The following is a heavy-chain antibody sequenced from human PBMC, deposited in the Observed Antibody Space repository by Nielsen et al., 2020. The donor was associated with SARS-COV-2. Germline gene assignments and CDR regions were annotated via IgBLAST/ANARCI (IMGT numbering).Heavy chain of an antibody. CDR1: GFTFDDYA. CDR3: AKSQGYYYYYGMDV. J-gene: IGHJ6*02. CDR2: ISWNSGSI. V-gene: IGHV3-9*01. Sequence: GGSLRLSCAASGFTFDDYAMHWVRQAPGKGLEWVSGISWNSGSIGYADSVKGRFTISRDNAKNSLYLQMNSLRAEDTALYYCAKSQGYYYYYGMDVWGQGTTVTVSS.